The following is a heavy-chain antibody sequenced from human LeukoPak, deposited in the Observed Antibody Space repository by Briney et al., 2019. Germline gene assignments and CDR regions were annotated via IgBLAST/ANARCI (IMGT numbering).Heavy chain of an antibody. CDR1: GGSISSYY. CDR2: IYYSGST. CDR3: ARDSTVRGVYYYYGMDV. V-gene: IGHV4-59*01. Sequence: SETLSLTCTVSGGSISSYYWSWIRQPPGKGLEWIGYIYYSGSTNYNPSLKSRVTISVDTSKNQFSLKLSSVTAADTAVYYCARDSTVRGVYYYYGMDVWGQGTTVTVSS. D-gene: IGHD3-10*01. J-gene: IGHJ6*02.